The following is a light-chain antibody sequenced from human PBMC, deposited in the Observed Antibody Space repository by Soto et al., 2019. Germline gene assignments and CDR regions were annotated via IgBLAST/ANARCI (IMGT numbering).Light chain of an antibody. Sequence: EIVLTQSPGTPSLSPGARATLPCTASQSVKRSYLAWYQHKPGQAPRLLIYGTSSRATGIPDRFSGSGSGTDFTLTISRMEPEDFAVYYCQQYGSSITFGQGTRLEIK. CDR3: QQYGSSIT. CDR2: GTS. V-gene: IGKV3-20*01. J-gene: IGKJ5*01. CDR1: QSVKRSY.